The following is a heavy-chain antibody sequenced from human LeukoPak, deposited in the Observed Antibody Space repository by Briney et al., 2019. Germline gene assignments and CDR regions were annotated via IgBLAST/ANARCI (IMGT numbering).Heavy chain of an antibody. D-gene: IGHD2-15*01. CDR1: AFTFTAG. V-gene: IGHV3-21*01. J-gene: IGHJ4*02. Sequence: PGASLRLSCAASAFTFTAGMTWVRQAPGKRLEEVSSISSDSAYIYYADSVKGRFTISRDNAKSSLYLQMDSLRVEDTAVYYCARIPVVGRWFFDDWGRGILVTVSS. CDR2: ISSDSAYI. CDR3: ARIPVVGRWFFDD.